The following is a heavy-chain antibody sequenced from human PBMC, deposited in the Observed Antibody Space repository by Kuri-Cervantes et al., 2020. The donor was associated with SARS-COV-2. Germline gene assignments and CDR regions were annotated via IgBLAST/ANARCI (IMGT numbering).Heavy chain of an antibody. CDR3: ARGGYDILTGLVPLGQDWFDP. V-gene: IGHV1-18*04. D-gene: IGHD3-9*01. Sequence: ASVKVSCKASGYTFTGYYMHWVRQAPGQGLEWMGWISAYNGNTNYAQKLQGRVTMTTDTSTSTAYMELRSLRSDDTAVYYCARGGYDILTGLVPLGQDWFDPWGQGTLVTVSS. CDR1: GYTFTGYY. J-gene: IGHJ5*02. CDR2: ISAYNGNT.